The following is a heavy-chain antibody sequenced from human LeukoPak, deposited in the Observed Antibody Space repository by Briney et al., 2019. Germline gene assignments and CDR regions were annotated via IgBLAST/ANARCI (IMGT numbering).Heavy chain of an antibody. CDR2: IFYSGST. CDR1: SGSISNSNYY. V-gene: IGHV4-39*07. D-gene: IGHD4-11*01. Sequence: PSETLSLTCSVTSGSISNSNYYWGWIRQPPGKGLEWIGSIFYSGSTDYNPSLKSRVTISVDTSKDQFSLKLSSVTAADTAVYYCARYVYSNYNWFDPWGQGTLVTVSS. CDR3: ARYVYSNYNWFDP. J-gene: IGHJ5*02.